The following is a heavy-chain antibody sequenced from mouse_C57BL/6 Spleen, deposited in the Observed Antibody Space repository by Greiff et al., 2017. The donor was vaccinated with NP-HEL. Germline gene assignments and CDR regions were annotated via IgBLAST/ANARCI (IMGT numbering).Heavy chain of an antibody. CDR2: ISSGSSTI. Sequence: EVNVVESGGGLVKPGGSLKLSCAASGFTFSDYGMHWVRQAPEKGLEWVAYISSGSSTIYYADTVKGRFTISRDNAKNTLFLQMTSLRSEDTAMYYCAKIYYGYDAYAMDYWGQGTSVTVSS. J-gene: IGHJ4*01. D-gene: IGHD2-2*01. CDR3: AKIYYGYDAYAMDY. CDR1: GFTFSDYG. V-gene: IGHV5-17*01.